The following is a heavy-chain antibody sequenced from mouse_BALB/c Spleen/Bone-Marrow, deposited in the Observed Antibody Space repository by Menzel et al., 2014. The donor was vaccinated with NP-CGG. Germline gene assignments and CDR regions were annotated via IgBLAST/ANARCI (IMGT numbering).Heavy chain of an antibody. CDR1: GFTFTDYY. CDR3: AREIINDYHWYFGV. CDR2: IRNKANGYTT. Sequence: EVKVVESGGGLVQPGGSLRLSCATSGFTFTDYYMSWVRQPPGKALEWLGFIRNKANGYTTEYSASVKGRFTISRDNSQSILYLQMNTLRAEDSATYYCAREIINDYHWYFGVWGAGTTVTVSS. J-gene: IGHJ1*01. V-gene: IGHV7-3*02. D-gene: IGHD2-4*01.